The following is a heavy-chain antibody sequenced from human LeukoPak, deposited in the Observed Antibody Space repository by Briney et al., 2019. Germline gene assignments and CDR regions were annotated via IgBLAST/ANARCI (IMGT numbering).Heavy chain of an antibody. CDR1: GGTFSSYA. Sequence: ASVKVSCKASGGTFSSYAISWVRQAPGQGLEWMGRIIPIFGTANYAQKFQGRVTITADESTSTAYMELSSLRSEDTAVYYCARDVYCSSTSCYFPYYYYMDVWGKGTTVTVSS. V-gene: IGHV1-69*13. CDR3: ARDVYCSSTSCYFPYYYYMDV. D-gene: IGHD2-2*01. CDR2: IIPIFGTA. J-gene: IGHJ6*03.